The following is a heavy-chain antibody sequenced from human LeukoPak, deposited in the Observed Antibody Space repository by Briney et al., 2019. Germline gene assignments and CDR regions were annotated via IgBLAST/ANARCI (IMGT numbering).Heavy chain of an antibody. Sequence: PSETLSLTCTVSGGSISSSRYYWGWIRQPPGKGLEWLGSVYYSGSTYYNPSLKSRLTISVDTSKNQSSVKLSSVTAADTAVYYCARHGYYDSGSYYYFDYWGQGALVTVSS. CDR3: ARHGYYDSGSYYYFDY. V-gene: IGHV4-39*01. D-gene: IGHD3-10*01. J-gene: IGHJ4*02. CDR1: GGSISSSRYY. CDR2: VYYSGST.